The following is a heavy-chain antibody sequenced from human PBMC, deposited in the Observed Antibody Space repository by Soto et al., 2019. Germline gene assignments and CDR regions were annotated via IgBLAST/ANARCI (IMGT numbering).Heavy chain of an antibody. Sequence: RLSCAASGFTFSSYGMHWVRQAPGKGLEWVAVISYDGSNKYYADSVKGRFTISRDNSKNTLYLQMNSLRAEDTAVYYCAKDGGYSSASDYWGQGTLVTVSS. CDR3: AKDGGYSSASDY. CDR1: GFTFSSYG. V-gene: IGHV3-30*18. J-gene: IGHJ4*02. CDR2: ISYDGSNK. D-gene: IGHD6-25*01.